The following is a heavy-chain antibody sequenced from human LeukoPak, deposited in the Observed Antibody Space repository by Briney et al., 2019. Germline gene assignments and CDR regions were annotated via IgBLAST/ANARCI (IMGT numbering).Heavy chain of an antibody. D-gene: IGHD3-22*01. CDR1: GFTFSSYA. CDR3: ARDLYRIVVVPHYFDY. J-gene: IGHJ4*02. CDR2: ISYDGSNK. Sequence: GRSLRLSCAASGFTFSSYAMHWVRQAPGQGLEWVAVISYDGSNKYYADSVKGRFTISRDNSKNTLYLQMNSLRAEDTAVYYCARDLYRIVVVPHYFDYWGQGTLVTVSS. V-gene: IGHV3-30*04.